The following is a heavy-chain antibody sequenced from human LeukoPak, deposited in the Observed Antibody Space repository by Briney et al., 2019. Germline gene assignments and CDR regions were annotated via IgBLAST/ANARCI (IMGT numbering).Heavy chain of an antibody. CDR3: ARVRSYYGSVTGKSYYFDY. CDR1: GGSISTYY. Sequence: SETLSLTCTVSGGSISTYYWSWIRQPLGKGLEWIGYVYYSGSTNYSPSLKSRVTISVDTSKNQFSLKLNSVTAADTAVYYCARVRSYYGSVTGKSYYFDYWGQGTLVTVFS. D-gene: IGHD3-10*01. CDR2: VYYSGST. V-gene: IGHV4-59*01. J-gene: IGHJ4*02.